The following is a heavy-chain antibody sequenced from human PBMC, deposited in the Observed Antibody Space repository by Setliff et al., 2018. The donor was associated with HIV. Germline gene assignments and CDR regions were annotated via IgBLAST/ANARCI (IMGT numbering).Heavy chain of an antibody. CDR1: GYTFTNYG. CDR2: ISAYNGNT. D-gene: IGHD1-26*01. J-gene: IGHJ4*02. CDR3: ASDSPLIVGAARVYFDY. V-gene: IGHV1-18*01. Sequence: ASVKVSCKASGYTFTNYGFSWVRQAPGQGLEWMGWISAYNGNTNYAQKPQGRVTMTTDPSTSTAYMELRSLRSDDTAVYYCASDSPLIVGAARVYFDYWGQGTLVTVSS.